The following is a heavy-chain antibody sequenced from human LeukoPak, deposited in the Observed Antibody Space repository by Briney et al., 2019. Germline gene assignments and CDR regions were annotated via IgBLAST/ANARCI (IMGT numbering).Heavy chain of an antibody. CDR3: VRHRTGSYDLGTPIDS. J-gene: IGHJ4*02. CDR1: GDSLSGSNYY. D-gene: IGHD1-26*01. CDR2: IYYSGGT. V-gene: IGHV4-39*01. Sequence: SETLSLTCTVSGDSLSGSNYYWDWIRPPPGKGLEWIGVIYYSGGTYYNPPLKSRAIISVDTSKSQFSLKLRSVTATDTGTYYCVRHRTGSYDLGTPIDSWGQGTLVTASS.